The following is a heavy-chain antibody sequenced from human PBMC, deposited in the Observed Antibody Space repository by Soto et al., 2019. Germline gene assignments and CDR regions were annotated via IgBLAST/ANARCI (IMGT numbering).Heavy chain of an antibody. CDR3: AREDWRGGNSFDY. V-gene: IGHV4-59*01. D-gene: IGHD2-21*02. CDR2: IYYSGST. Sequence: PSETLSLTCTVSGGSISSYYWSWIRQPPGKGLEWIGYIYYSGSTNYNPSLKSRVTISVDTSKNQFSLKLSSVTAADTAVYYCAREDWRGGNSFDYWGQGTLVTVSS. J-gene: IGHJ4*02. CDR1: GGSISSYY.